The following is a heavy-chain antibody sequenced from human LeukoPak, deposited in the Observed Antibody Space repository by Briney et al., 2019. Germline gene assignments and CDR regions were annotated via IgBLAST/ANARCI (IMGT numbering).Heavy chain of an antibody. CDR3: ARDKGLRYGYSLLDY. Sequence: SETLSLTCTVSGGSISSSSYYWGWIRQPPGKGLEWIGYIYYSGNTYSNPSLKSRVTISVDTSKNQFSLKLSSVTAADTAVYYCARDKGLRYGYSLLDYWGQGTLVTVSS. D-gene: IGHD5-24*01. CDR1: GGSISSSSYY. CDR2: IYYSGNT. J-gene: IGHJ4*02. V-gene: IGHV4-31*03.